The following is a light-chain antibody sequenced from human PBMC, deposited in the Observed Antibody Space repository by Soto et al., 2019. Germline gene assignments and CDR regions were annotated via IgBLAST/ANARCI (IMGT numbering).Light chain of an antibody. V-gene: IGLV3-1*01. Sequence: SSEPTQPPSVSVSPGQTASITCSGDKLGTKYACWYQQKPGQSPVLVIYQDTKRPSGIPERFAGSNSGNTATLTISGTQAMDEADYYCQAWDRSTVVFGGGTKLTVL. CDR3: QAWDRSTVV. CDR1: KLGTKY. CDR2: QDT. J-gene: IGLJ2*01.